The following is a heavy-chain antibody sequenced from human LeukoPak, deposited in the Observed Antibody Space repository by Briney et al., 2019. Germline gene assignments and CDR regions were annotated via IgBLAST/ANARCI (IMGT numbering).Heavy chain of an antibody. CDR1: GFTFDDYA. D-gene: IGHD6-19*01. J-gene: IGHJ4*02. CDR3: ARSPYSSGWYDY. Sequence: GGSLRLSCAAYGFTFDDYAMHWVRQAPGKGLEWVSLISWDGGSTDYADSVKGRFTISRDNAKNSLYLQMNSLRAEDTAVYYCARSPYSSGWYDYWGQGTLVTVSS. CDR2: ISWDGGST. V-gene: IGHV3-43D*03.